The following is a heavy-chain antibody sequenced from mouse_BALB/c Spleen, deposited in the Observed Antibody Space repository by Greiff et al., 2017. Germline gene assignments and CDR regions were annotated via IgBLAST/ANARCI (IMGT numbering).Heavy chain of an antibody. CDR1: GYSITSGYY. CDR3: AGYGYFDY. V-gene: IGHV3-6*02. CDR2: ISYDGSN. D-gene: IGHD1-1*02. J-gene: IGHJ2*01. Sequence: EVKLQESGPGLVKPSQSLSLTCSVTGYSITSGYYWNWIRQFPGNKLEWMGYISYDGSNNYNPSLKNRISITRDTSKNQFFLKLNSVTTEDTATYYCAGYGYFDYWGQGTTLTVSS.